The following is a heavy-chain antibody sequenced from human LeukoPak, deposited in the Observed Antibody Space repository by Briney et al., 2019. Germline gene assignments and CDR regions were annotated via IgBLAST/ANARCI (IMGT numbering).Heavy chain of an antibody. CDR1: GYTFTGHY. Sequence: VASVKVSCKASGYTFTGHYIHWVRQAPGQGLEWMGWINPNSGGTNSAQNFQGRVTMTRDTSISTAYMEVSRLTSDNTAVYHCASGDRYDGSASYYSDYWGQGTLVTVSS. V-gene: IGHV1-2*02. J-gene: IGHJ4*02. CDR3: ASGDRYDGSASYYSDY. CDR2: INPNSGGT. D-gene: IGHD3-22*01.